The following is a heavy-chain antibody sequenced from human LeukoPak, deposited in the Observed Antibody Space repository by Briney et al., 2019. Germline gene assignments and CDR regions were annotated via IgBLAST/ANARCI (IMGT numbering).Heavy chain of an antibody. V-gene: IGHV4-59*08. Sequence: SETLSLTCTVSGGSISSYYWSWIRQPPGKGLEWIGYIYYSGSTNYNPSLKSRVTISVDTSKNQFSLKLSSVTAADTAVYYCAKHVWLQPFDYWGQGTLVTVSS. CDR1: GGSISSYY. J-gene: IGHJ4*02. D-gene: IGHD3-9*01. CDR2: IYYSGST. CDR3: AKHVWLQPFDY.